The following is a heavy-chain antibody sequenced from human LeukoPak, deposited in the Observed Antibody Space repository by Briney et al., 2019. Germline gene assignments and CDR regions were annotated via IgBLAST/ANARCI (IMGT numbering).Heavy chain of an antibody. Sequence: TGGSLRLSCAASGFTFSNYLMHWVRQAPGKGLEWVAIVSSDGNNKYYADSVKGQFAISRDNSKNTLCLQMNSLRVEDSALYYCARDYHWLVDYWGQGTLVTVFS. CDR2: VSSDGNNK. CDR3: ARDYHWLVDY. CDR1: GFTFSNYL. V-gene: IGHV3-30*09. J-gene: IGHJ4*02. D-gene: IGHD6-19*01.